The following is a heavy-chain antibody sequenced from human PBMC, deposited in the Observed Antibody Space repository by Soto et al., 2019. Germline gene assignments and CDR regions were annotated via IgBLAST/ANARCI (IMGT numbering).Heavy chain of an antibody. V-gene: IGHV3-33*01. Sequence: PGGSLRLSCAASGFTFSSYGMHWVRQAPGKGLEWVAVIWYDGSNKYYADSVKGRFTISRDNSKNTLYLQMNSLKAEDTAVYYCARRQQVRGESYYYYGMDVWGQGTTVTVSS. J-gene: IGHJ6*02. CDR1: GFTFSSYG. CDR3: ARRQQVRGESYYYYGMDV. CDR2: IWYDGSNK. D-gene: IGHD3-16*01.